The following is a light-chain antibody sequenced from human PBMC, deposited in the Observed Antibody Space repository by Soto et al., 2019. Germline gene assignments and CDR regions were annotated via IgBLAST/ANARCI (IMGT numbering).Light chain of an antibody. CDR3: NSYTTSISLYV. Sequence: QSALTQPASVSGSPGQSITISCTGTSSDIGGYDHVSWYQQHPGKAPKLMIYDVSVRPSGVSDRFSGSKSVNTASLTISGLQAEDEADYYCNSYTTSISLYVFGPGTKVTVL. CDR2: DVS. CDR1: SSDIGGYDH. J-gene: IGLJ1*01. V-gene: IGLV2-14*01.